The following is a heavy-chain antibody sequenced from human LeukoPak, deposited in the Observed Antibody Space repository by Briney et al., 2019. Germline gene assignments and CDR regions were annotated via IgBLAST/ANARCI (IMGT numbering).Heavy chain of an antibody. J-gene: IGHJ5*02. V-gene: IGHV3-66*01. Sequence: GGSLRLSCAASGFTVSNYYMSWVRKAPGKGLEWVSVVYSGGDTYHADSVKGRFTLSRDNSKNTLYPQMNSLRVEDTAVYYCTRDPDAWGQGTLVTVSS. CDR1: GFTVSNYY. CDR3: TRDPDA. CDR2: VYSGGDT.